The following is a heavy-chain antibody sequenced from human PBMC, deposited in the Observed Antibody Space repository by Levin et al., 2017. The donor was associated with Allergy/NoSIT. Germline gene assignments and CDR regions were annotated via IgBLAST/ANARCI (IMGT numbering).Heavy chain of an antibody. D-gene: IGHD3-3*01. J-gene: IGHJ6*02. V-gene: IGHV4-61*01. Sequence: SETLSLTCTVSGASISSANYNWTWIRQSPEKGLEWIGYTDNSGNTHYNPSLKSRVTISVDTSKNQFSLNLSSVTAADTAVSFCARDHRKSNSYDCRTGYHYNYYGMDVWGQGTTVTVSS. CDR1: GASISSANYN. CDR2: TDNSGNT. CDR3: ARDHRKSNSYDCRTGYHYNYYGMDV.